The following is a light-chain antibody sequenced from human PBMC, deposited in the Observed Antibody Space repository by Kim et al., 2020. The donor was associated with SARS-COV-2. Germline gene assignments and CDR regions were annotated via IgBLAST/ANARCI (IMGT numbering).Light chain of an antibody. J-gene: IGKJ2*01. CDR1: QSPLYSNGFNH. CDR3: MQTLQTPRT. V-gene: IGKV2-28*01. CDR2: LGS. Sequence: EPASISCRSSQSPLYSNGFNHLDWYLQKPGQSPQLLIYLGSNRASGAPDRFSGSGSGTDFTLKISRVEAEDVGVYYCMQTLQTPRTFGQGTKLEIK.